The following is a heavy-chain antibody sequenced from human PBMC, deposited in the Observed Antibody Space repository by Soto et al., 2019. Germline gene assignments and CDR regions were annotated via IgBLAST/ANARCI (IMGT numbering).Heavy chain of an antibody. CDR2: TSYDGSNK. J-gene: IGHJ4*02. V-gene: IGHV3-30-3*01. CDR1: VFTCSSFA. Sequence: WGSLRLSCSGSVFTCSSFAMSWFRQAPGKGLEWVAATSYDGSNKYYADSVKGRFIISRDNSKNTLDLLLNTLRAEDTAVYYCAGVYYGGNSVNNYWGQGTPVTVSS. CDR3: AGVYYGGNSVNNY. D-gene: IGHD2-8*01.